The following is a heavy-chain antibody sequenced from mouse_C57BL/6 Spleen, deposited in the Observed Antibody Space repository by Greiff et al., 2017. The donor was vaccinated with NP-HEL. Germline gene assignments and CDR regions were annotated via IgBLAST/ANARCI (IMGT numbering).Heavy chain of an antibody. CDR2: INYDGSST. CDR1: GFTFSDYY. CDR3: ARYDYDVRHWYFDV. D-gene: IGHD2-4*01. J-gene: IGHJ1*03. V-gene: IGHV5-16*01. Sequence: EVMLVESEGGLVQPGSSMKLSCTASGFTFSDYYMAWVRQVPEKGLEWVANINYDGSSTYYLDSLKSRFIISRDNAKNILYLQMSSLKSEDTATYYCARYDYDVRHWYFDVWGTGTTVTVSS.